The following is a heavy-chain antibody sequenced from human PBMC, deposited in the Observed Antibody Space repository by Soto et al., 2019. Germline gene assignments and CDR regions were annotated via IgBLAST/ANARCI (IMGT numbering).Heavy chain of an antibody. CDR3: ARVADYGELEDYFDY. Sequence: ASVKVSCKASGYTFTSDYVHWVRQAPGQGLEWMGIINPSGGSTSYAQKFQGRVTMTRDTSTSTVYMELSSLRSEDTAVYYCARVADYGELEDYFDYWGQGTLVTVSS. CDR1: GYTFTSDY. D-gene: IGHD4-17*01. CDR2: INPSGGST. V-gene: IGHV1-46*03. J-gene: IGHJ4*02.